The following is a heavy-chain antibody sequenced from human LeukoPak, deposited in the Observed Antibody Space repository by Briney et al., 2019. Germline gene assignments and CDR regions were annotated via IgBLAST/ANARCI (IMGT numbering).Heavy chain of an antibody. V-gene: IGHV3-7*01. CDR3: ARSITQAHYDFSSGYYTHRLQYDYMDV. J-gene: IGHJ6*03. CDR1: GFTFSSYW. Sequence: PGGSLRLSCAASGFTFSSYWMSWVRQSPGKGLEWVANIKENGNEKYYVDSVKGRFTISRDNAKNSLFLQMNTLRAEDTAVYYCARSITQAHYDFSSGYYTHRLQYDYMDVWGKGTTVTVSS. D-gene: IGHD3-3*01. CDR2: IKENGNEK.